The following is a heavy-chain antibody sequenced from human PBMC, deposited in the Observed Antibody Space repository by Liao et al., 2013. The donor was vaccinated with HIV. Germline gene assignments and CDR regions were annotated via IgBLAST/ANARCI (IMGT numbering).Heavy chain of an antibody. J-gene: IGHJ4*02. V-gene: IGHV4-4*07. CDR2: IHPTGNT. Sequence: QVHLQESGPGLVKPSETLSLTCTVSGGSISSYYWSWLRQSAEKGLEWIGRIHPTGNTNYNPSLKTRVSISADSSTNRFSLLMTSVTAADTAVYYCARGTDFDYWGLGTRVTVSS. CDR1: GGSISSYY. CDR3: ARGTDFDY. D-gene: IGHD1-14*01.